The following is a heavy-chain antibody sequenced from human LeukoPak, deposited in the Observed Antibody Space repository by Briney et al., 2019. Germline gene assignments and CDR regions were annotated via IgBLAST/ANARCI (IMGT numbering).Heavy chain of an antibody. V-gene: IGHV4-59*06. CDR3: ARRGHYYDSSGYHGEVDY. D-gene: IGHD3-22*01. Sequence: PSETLSLTCTVSGGSISPYYWSWIRQPPGKGLEWIGYIYYSGSTYYNPSLKSRVTISVDTSKNQFSLKLSPVTAADTAVYYCARRGHYYDSSGYHGEVDYWGQGTLVTVSS. J-gene: IGHJ4*02. CDR2: IYYSGST. CDR1: GGSISPYY.